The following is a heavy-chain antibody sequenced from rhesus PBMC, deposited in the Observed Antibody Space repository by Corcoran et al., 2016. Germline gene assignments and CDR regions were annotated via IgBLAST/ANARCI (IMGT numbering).Heavy chain of an antibody. D-gene: IGHD3-22*01. CDR2: IAGRGGST. CDR3: ARGPLMTVDY. J-gene: IGHJ4*01. Sequence: QLQLQESGPGLVKPSETLSLTCAVSGGSISRNWWSLIRQPPGQGLEWIGRIAGRGGSTSDNPSLKRRGSMSTDTSKNQFARKLSSVTAADTAGYYCARGPLMTVDYWGQGVLVTVSS. V-gene: IGHV4-57*02. CDR1: GGSISRNW.